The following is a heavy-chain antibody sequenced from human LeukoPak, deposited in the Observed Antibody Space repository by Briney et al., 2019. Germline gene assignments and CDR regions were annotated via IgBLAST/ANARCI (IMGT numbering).Heavy chain of an antibody. CDR2: ISWNSGSI. Sequence: GRSLRLSCAASGFTFDDYAMHWVRQAPGKGLEWVSGISWNSGSIGYADSVKGRSTISRDNAKNSLYLQVNSLRAEDTALYYCAKDYGDYPRYFDLWGRGTLVTVSS. CDR1: GFTFDDYA. D-gene: IGHD4-17*01. J-gene: IGHJ2*01. V-gene: IGHV3-9*01. CDR3: AKDYGDYPRYFDL.